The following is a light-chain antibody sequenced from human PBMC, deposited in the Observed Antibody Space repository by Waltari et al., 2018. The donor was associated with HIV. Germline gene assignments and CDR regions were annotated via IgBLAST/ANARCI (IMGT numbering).Light chain of an antibody. CDR2: GHG. CDR1: SSNIGNNV. Sequence: QSVLTQPPSMSAAPGARVTISCSGRSSNIGNNVVSWYQQLPGTAPKLLIYGHGSRPSGVPDRFSGSKSGTSATLGITGLQTGDEADYYCGTWDSSLSSYVFGTGTKVTVL. V-gene: IGLV1-51*01. J-gene: IGLJ1*01. CDR3: GTWDSSLSSYV.